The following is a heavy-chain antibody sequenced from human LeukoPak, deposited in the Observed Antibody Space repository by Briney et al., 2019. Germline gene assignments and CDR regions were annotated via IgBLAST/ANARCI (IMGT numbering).Heavy chain of an antibody. D-gene: IGHD6-19*01. CDR2: IYYSGST. J-gene: IGHJ1*01. CDR1: GGSISSYY. Sequence: SEILFLTCTVSGGSISSYYWSWIRQPPGKGLEWIGYIYYSGSTNYNPPLKSRVTISVDTSKNQFSLKLSSVTAADTAVYYCARGVAGTDAEYFQHWGQGTLVTVSS. V-gene: IGHV4-59*01. CDR3: ARGVAGTDAEYFQH.